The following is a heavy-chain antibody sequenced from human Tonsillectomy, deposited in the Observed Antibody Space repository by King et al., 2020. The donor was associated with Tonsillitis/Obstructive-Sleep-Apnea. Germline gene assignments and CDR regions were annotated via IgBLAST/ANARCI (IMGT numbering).Heavy chain of an antibody. CDR2: IYTSGST. Sequence: VQLQESGPGLVKPSETLSLTCTVSGGSISSYYWSWIRQPAGKGLEWIGRIYTSGSTNYNPSLKSRVTMSVDTSKNQFSLQLSSVTAADTAVYYCARGGVGAAAVGPSSWFDPWGQGTLVTVSS. D-gene: IGHD6-13*01. V-gene: IGHV4-4*07. CDR1: GGSISSYY. CDR3: ARGGVGAAAVGPSSWFDP. J-gene: IGHJ5*02.